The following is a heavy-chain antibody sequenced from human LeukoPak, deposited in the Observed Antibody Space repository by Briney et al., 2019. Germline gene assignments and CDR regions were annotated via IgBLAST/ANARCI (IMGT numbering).Heavy chain of an antibody. Sequence: GGSLRLSCAASGFTFSDYHMSWIRQAPGKGLEWVSYISSSGSTIYYADSVKGRFTISRDNAKNSLYLQMNSLRAEDTAVYYCARFPCGGDCSRDVAFDIWGQGTMVTVSS. CDR2: ISSSGSTI. CDR3: ARFPCGGDCSRDVAFDI. V-gene: IGHV3-11*04. J-gene: IGHJ3*02. D-gene: IGHD2-21*02. CDR1: GFTFSDYH.